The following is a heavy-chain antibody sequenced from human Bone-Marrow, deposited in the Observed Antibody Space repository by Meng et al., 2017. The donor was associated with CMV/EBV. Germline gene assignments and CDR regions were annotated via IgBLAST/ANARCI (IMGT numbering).Heavy chain of an antibody. V-gene: IGHV5-51*01. J-gene: IGHJ3*02. CDR3: ASGIQLGLLGAFDI. CDR1: GYSFTSYW. CDR2: IYPGDSDT. D-gene: IGHD5-18*01. Sequence: GGSLKISCRRSGYSFTSYWIGWVRQMPGKGLEWMGIIYPGDSDTRYSPSFQGQVTISADKSISTAYLQWSSLKASDTAMYYRASGIQLGLLGAFDIWGQGTMVTVSS.